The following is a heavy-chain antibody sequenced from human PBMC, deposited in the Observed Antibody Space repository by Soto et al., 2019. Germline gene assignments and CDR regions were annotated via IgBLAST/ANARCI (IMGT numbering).Heavy chain of an antibody. J-gene: IGHJ4*02. CDR3: ARGSHIAVDHYKKYYFDY. CDR2: INPSGGTT. V-gene: IGHV1-46*01. Sequence: ASVKVSCKASGYTFTYNFMHWVRQAPGQGLEWMGIINPSGGTTRAAQKFQGRVTMTRDTSTSTVYMELSSLRSEDTAVYYCARGSHIAVDHYKKYYFDYWGQGTLVTVSS. D-gene: IGHD2-15*01. CDR1: GYTFTYNF.